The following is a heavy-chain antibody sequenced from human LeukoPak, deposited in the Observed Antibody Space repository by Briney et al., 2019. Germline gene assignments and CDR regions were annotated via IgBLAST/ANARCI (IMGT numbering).Heavy chain of an antibody. Sequence: GGSLRLSCEASGFTFSTYWMHWVRQGPGKGLVWVSRLNSDGSSIKYADSVKGRFTISRDNAKNTLSLQMNSLRAEDTAVYYCARSHYYDGSDFYYYYGLDVWGQGTTVTVSS. CDR3: ARSHYYDGSDFYYYYGLDV. V-gene: IGHV3-74*01. J-gene: IGHJ6*02. CDR2: LNSDGSSI. D-gene: IGHD3-22*01. CDR1: GFTFSTYW.